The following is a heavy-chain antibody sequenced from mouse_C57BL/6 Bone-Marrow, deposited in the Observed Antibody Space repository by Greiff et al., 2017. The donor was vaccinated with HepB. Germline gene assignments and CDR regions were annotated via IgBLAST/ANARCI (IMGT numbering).Heavy chain of an antibody. CDR3: AREVGAYYSNYDAMDY. CDR1: GYTFTSYG. CDR2: IYPRSGNT. V-gene: IGHV1-81*01. D-gene: IGHD2-5*01. Sequence: QVQLQQSGAELARPGASVKLSCKASGYTFTSYGISWVKQSTGQGLEWIGEIYPRSGNTYYNEKFKGKATLTADKSSSTAYMELRSLTSEDSAVYFCAREVGAYYSNYDAMDYWGQGTSVTVSS. J-gene: IGHJ4*01.